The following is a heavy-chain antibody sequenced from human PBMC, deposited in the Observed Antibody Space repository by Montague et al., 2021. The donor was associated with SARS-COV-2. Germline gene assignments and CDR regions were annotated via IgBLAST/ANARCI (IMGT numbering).Heavy chain of an antibody. CDR2: ISSNGGST. CDR1: GFTFSSYA. CDR3: ARDGSGFWSGFHYYYYMDV. Sequence: SLRLSCAASGFTFSSYAMHWVRQAPGKGLEYVSAISSNGGSTYYANSVKGRFTISRDNSKNTLYLQMGSLRAEDMAVCYCARDGSGFWSGFHYYYYMDVWGKGTTVTVSS. J-gene: IGHJ6*03. D-gene: IGHD3-3*01. V-gene: IGHV3-64*01.